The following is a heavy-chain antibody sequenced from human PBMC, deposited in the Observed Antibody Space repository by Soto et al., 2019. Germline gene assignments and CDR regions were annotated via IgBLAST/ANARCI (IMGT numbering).Heavy chain of an antibody. CDR3: ARGDATKIVVTTYYGMDV. V-gene: IGHV1-69*12. Sequence: QVQLVQSGAEVKKPGSSVNVSCKASGGSLSNFGISWVRQAPGQGLEWMGGIFPVFGTANYAQKFQGRVTISADESTSIVYMNVTSLRSEDTAVYYCARGDATKIVVTTYYGMDVWGQGTTVTVSS. CDR2: IFPVFGTA. J-gene: IGHJ6*02. D-gene: IGHD4-17*01. CDR1: GGSLSNFG.